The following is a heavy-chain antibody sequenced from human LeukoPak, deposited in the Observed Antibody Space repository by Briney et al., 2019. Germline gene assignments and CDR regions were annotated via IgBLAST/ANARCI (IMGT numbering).Heavy chain of an antibody. Sequence: ASVKVSCKASGYTFTSYGISWVRQAPGQGLEWMGWISAYNGNTNYAQKLQGRVTMTTDTSTSTAYMELRSLRSDDTAVYYCARDSDYGDYPPFFDYWGREPWSPSPQ. V-gene: IGHV1-18*01. CDR3: ARDSDYGDYPPFFDY. D-gene: IGHD4-17*01. J-gene: IGHJ4*02. CDR1: GYTFTSYG. CDR2: ISAYNGNT.